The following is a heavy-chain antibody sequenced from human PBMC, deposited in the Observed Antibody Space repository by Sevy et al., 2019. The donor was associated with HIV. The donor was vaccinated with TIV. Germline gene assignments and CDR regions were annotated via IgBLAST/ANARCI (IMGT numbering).Heavy chain of an antibody. CDR3: ARESAAGTPGGVYYYYYNMDV. J-gene: IGHJ6*02. V-gene: IGHV3-48*01. CDR2: ISTRSRAI. D-gene: IGHD6-13*01. CDR1: GFTFSSYS. Sequence: GGSLRLSCAASGFTFSSYSMNWVRQAPGKGPEWVSYISTRSRAIYYADSMKGRFTISRDNAKNSLYLQMNSLRAEDTAVYYCARESAAGTPGGVYYYYYNMDVWGHGTTVTVSS.